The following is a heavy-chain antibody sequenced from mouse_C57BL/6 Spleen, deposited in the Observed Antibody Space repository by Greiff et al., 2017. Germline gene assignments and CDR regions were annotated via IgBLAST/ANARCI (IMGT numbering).Heavy chain of an antibody. Sequence: VKLMESGGDLVKPGGSMKLSCAASGFTFSSYGMSWVRQTPDKRLEWVATISSGGSYTYYPDSVKGRFTISRDNAKNTLYLQMSSLKSEDTAMYYCARPSYDYDEAYWGQGTLVTVSA. CDR3: ARPSYDYDEAY. V-gene: IGHV5-6*02. CDR2: ISSGGSYT. D-gene: IGHD2-4*01. J-gene: IGHJ3*01. CDR1: GFTFSSYG.